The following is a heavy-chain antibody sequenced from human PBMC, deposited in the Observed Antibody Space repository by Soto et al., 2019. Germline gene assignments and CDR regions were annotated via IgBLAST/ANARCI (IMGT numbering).Heavy chain of an antibody. Sequence: SVKVSCKGSGGTFSSYAITWVRQAPGQGLEWMGMIIPIFGAPSYAQKFQGRVTIHADESTTTAYMELSSLKSEDTGLYYCARVVMVFTATKFSFDPWGQGTLVTVSS. CDR2: IIPIFGAP. D-gene: IGHD2-15*01. CDR3: ARVVMVFTATKFSFDP. J-gene: IGHJ5*02. CDR1: GGTFSSYA. V-gene: IGHV1-69*13.